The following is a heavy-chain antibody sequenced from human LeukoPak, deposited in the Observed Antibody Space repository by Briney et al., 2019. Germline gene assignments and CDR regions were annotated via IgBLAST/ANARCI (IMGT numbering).Heavy chain of an antibody. CDR1: GYTFTSYG. V-gene: IGHV1-18*01. CDR2: ISAYNGNT. Sequence: ASVKVSCKASGYTFTSYGISWVRQAPGQGLEWKGWISAYNGNTNYAQKLQGRVTMTTDTSTSTAYMELRSLRSDDTAVYYCARVDYYGSGSYYNGYWGQGTLVTVSS. D-gene: IGHD3-10*01. CDR3: ARVDYYGSGSYYNGY. J-gene: IGHJ4*02.